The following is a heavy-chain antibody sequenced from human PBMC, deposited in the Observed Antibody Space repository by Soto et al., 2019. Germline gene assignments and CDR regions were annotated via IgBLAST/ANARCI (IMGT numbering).Heavy chain of an antibody. CDR2: IYYSGTT. CDR3: ARSSGYYHSGGYYIHY. V-gene: IGHV4-39*01. D-gene: IGHD3-10*01. J-gene: IGHJ4*02. CDR1: GAAITSGTYY. Sequence: SETLSLTCTVSGAAITSGTYYWAWIRQPPGKGLDWIGSIYYSGTTYYSPSLKSRLTISVDTSKNQFSLNLGSVTAADTAVYYCARSSGYYHSGGYYIHYSGRGTLVTVSS.